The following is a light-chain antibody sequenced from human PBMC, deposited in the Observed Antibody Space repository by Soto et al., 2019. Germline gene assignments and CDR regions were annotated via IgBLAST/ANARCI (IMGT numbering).Light chain of an antibody. Sequence: DIQMTQSPSTLSASVGDRVTITCRASQSISSSLAWYQQKPGKAPSLLIYKASNLESGVPSRFSGSGSGTEFTLTISSLQPNDFATYYCQQYNNYWTFGQGTRLEIK. J-gene: IGKJ5*01. CDR1: QSISSS. V-gene: IGKV1-5*03. CDR2: KAS. CDR3: QQYNNYWT.